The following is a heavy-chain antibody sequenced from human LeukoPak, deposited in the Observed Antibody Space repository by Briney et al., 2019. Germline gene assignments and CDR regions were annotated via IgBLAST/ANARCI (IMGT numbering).Heavy chain of an antibody. Sequence: PGGSLRLSCAASGFTFSSYEMNWVRQAPGKGLEWLSYISTSGSAIQYADSVKGRFTISRDDAKNSLYLQMNSLRAEDTGVYHCVRDATKTQMGWVYFDYWGQGTLVTVSS. CDR2: ISTSGSAI. V-gene: IGHV3-48*03. D-gene: IGHD5-12*01. CDR3: VRDATKTQMGWVYFDY. J-gene: IGHJ4*02. CDR1: GFTFSSYE.